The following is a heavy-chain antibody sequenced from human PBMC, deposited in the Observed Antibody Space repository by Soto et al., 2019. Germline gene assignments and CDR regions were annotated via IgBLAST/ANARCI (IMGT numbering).Heavy chain of an antibody. Sequence: SGPTLVNPPETLTLTCTVSGFSLTTGKMGVSWIRQPPGKALEWLAHIFSDNERSYSTSLQGRLTISKDTSGSQVVLSMTNVDPVHTATYYCARMNVDSYQFYYAMDVWGQGTTVTVSS. CDR1: GFSLTTGKMG. CDR2: IFSDNER. CDR3: ARMNVDSYQFYYAMDV. V-gene: IGHV2-26*01. J-gene: IGHJ6*02. D-gene: IGHD4-17*01.